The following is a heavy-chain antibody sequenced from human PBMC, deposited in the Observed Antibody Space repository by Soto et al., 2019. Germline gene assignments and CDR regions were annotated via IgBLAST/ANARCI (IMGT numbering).Heavy chain of an antibody. CDR3: ARDLVNSRSTTLFRVVYKKPSYYYGMDV. CDR1: GYTFTSYG. J-gene: IGHJ6*02. Sequence: ASVKVSCKASGYTFTSYGISWVRQAPGQGLEWMGWISAYNGNTNYAQKLQGRVTMTTDTSTSTAYMELRSLRSDDTAVYYCARDLVNSRSTTLFRVVYKKPSYYYGMDVWGQGTTVTVSS. D-gene: IGHD3-3*01. CDR2: ISAYNGNT. V-gene: IGHV1-18*04.